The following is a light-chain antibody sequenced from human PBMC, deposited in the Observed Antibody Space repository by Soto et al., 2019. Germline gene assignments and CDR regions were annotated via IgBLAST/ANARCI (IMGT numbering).Light chain of an antibody. V-gene: IGLV2-14*01. CDR1: SSHVGGYDY. Sequence: QSALTQPASVSGSPGQSITISCTGTSSHVGGYDYVSWYQQHPGKAPKLMIYEVSNRPSGVSNRFSGSKSGNTASLTISGLQAEDEADYYCSSYTSSGTYVFGAGTKLTVL. CDR2: EVS. J-gene: IGLJ1*01. CDR3: SSYTSSGTYV.